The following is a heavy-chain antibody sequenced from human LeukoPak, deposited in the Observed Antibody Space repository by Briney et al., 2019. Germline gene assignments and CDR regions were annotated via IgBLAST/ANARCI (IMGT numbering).Heavy chain of an antibody. J-gene: IGHJ4*02. D-gene: IGHD6-6*01. CDR3: ASARSSSSNLFDY. Sequence: SVKVSCKVSGYTLTELSMHWVRQAPGQGLEWMGGIIPIFGTANYAQKFQGRVTITADESTSTAYMELSSLRSEDTAVYYCASARSSSSNLFDYWGQGTLVTVSS. V-gene: IGHV1-69*13. CDR2: IIPIFGTA. CDR1: GYTLTELS.